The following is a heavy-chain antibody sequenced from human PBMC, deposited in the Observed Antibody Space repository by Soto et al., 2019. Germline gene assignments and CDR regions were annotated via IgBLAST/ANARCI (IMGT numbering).Heavy chain of an antibody. Sequence: QVQLQESGPGLVKPSQTLSLTCTVHGGSVRSGAYHWRWISQPPGKAPEWTGYIYYSGSTYYNPSLKSRVTLSVDKTKNQFSLKLRSVTVADTAVYYCARENEYSLCRTAIDYWGQGTLVTDSS. D-gene: IGHD5-18*01. CDR2: IYYSGST. J-gene: IGHJ4*02. V-gene: IGHV4-30-4*01. CDR3: ARENEYSLCRTAIDY. CDR1: GGSVRSGAYH.